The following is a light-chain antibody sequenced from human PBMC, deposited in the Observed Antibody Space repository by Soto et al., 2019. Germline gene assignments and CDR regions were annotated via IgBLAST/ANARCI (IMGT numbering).Light chain of an antibody. V-gene: IGLV1-51*01. CDR2: DDN. Sequence: QSVLAQPASVSGSAGQSITISCSGGSSNIGGNSVSWYQQLPGTAPKLLIYDDNKRPSGIPDRFSGSKSGTSATLGITGFQTGDEADYYCGSWDSSLSAYVFGTGTKSPS. CDR1: SSNIGGNS. CDR3: GSWDSSLSAYV. J-gene: IGLJ1*01.